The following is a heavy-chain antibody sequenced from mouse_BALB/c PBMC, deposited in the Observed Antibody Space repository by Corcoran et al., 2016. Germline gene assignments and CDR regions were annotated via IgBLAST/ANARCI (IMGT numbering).Heavy chain of an antibody. Sequence: EVLLQQSGPELVKPWASVKIPCTASGYTFTDYNMDWVKQSHGKSLEWIGDINPNNGGTIYNQKFKGKATLTVDKSASTAYMELRSLTSEDTAVYYCARKGPMVPCAMDYWGQGTSVTVSS. CDR2: INPNNGGT. CDR1: GYTFTDYN. CDR3: ARKGPMVPCAMDY. V-gene: IGHV1-18*01. D-gene: IGHD2-1*01. J-gene: IGHJ4*01.